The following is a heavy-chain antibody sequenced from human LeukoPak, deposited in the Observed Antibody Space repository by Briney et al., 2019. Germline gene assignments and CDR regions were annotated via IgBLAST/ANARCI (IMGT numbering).Heavy chain of an antibody. D-gene: IGHD4-23*01. CDR1: GGTFSSYA. CDR2: IIPILGIA. Sequence: ASVKVSCKASGGTFSSYAISWVRQAPGQGLEWMGRIIPILGIANYAQKFQGRVTITADKSTSTAYMELSSLRSEDTAVYYCARDMTTVVTQYFDYWGQGILVTV. V-gene: IGHV1-69*04. J-gene: IGHJ4*02. CDR3: ARDMTTVVTQYFDY.